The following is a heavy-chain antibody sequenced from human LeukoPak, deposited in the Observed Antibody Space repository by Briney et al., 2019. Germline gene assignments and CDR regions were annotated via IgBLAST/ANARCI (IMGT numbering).Heavy chain of an antibody. J-gene: IGHJ1*01. CDR1: GFTFSSYA. CDR2: ISYDGSNK. CDR3: AKQSGRVGGAPRGPPFHH. Sequence: GRSLRLSCAASGFTFSSYAMHWVRQAPGKGLEWVAVISYDGSNKYYADSVKGRFTISRDNSKNTLYLQMDSLRAEDTAVYYCAKQSGRVGGAPRGPPFHHWGQGTLVTVSS. D-gene: IGHD1-26*01. V-gene: IGHV3-30-3*02.